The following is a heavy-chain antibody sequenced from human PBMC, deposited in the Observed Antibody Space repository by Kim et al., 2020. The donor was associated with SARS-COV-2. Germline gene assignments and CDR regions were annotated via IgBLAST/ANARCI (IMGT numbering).Heavy chain of an antibody. J-gene: IGHJ4*02. CDR3: ARAPYDYVWGSYRYRGYFDY. V-gene: IGHV4-39*07. CDR1: SGSISSSSYY. D-gene: IGHD3-16*02. CDR2: IYYSGST. Sequence: SETLSLTCTVSSGSISSSSYYWGWIRQPPGKGLEWIGSIYYSGSTYYNPSLKSRVTISVDTSKNQFSLKLSSVTAADTAVYYCARAPYDYVWGSYRYRGYFDYWGQGTLVTVSS.